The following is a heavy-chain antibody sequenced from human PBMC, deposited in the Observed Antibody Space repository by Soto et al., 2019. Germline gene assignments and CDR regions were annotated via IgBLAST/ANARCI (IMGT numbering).Heavy chain of an antibody. CDR2: ISSNGGNT. V-gene: IGHV3-64D*06. CDR1: GLTFSSYA. J-gene: IGHJ4*02. D-gene: IGHD3-22*01. Sequence: GGALRLSCAASGLTFSSYAMNWVRQAPVKRQEYVSAISSNGGNTYYADSVKGRFTISRDNSKNTLYLQMSSLRSEDTSVYYCVKAVFSGYYYVPFDYWGQGTLVTVSS. CDR3: VKAVFSGYYYVPFDY.